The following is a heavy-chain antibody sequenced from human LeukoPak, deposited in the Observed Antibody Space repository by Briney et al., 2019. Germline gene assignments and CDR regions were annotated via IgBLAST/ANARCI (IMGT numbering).Heavy chain of an antibody. CDR1: GFTLNNHA. J-gene: IGHJ2*01. CDR2: VSWNSASI. CDR3: ARDVYDSSGSYFWYFDI. D-gene: IGHD3-22*01. V-gene: IGHV3-9*01. Sequence: GGSLRLSCAASGFTLNNHAMHWVRQAPGKGLEWVSSVSWNSASIGYADSVKGRFTISRDNAKNSLYLQMTGLRPEDTAFYYCARDVYDSSGSYFWYFDIWGRGTLVTVSS.